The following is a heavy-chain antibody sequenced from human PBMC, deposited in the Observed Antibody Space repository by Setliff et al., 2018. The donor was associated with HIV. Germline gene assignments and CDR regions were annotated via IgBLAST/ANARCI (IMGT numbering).Heavy chain of an antibody. Sequence: GASVKVSCKASGGTFSNYAISWVRQAPGQGLEWMGGIIPILGIKKYAQNFQGRVVIATDESTTTAYMELSSLRSDDTAVYYCARDPGYKSTWYGVFDIWGQGTMVTV. D-gene: IGHD6-13*01. CDR2: IIPILGIK. V-gene: IGHV1-69*10. CDR3: ARDPGYKSTWYGVFDI. J-gene: IGHJ3*02. CDR1: GGTFSNYA.